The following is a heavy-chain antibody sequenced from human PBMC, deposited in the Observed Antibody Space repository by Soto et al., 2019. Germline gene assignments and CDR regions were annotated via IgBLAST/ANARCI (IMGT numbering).Heavy chain of an antibody. V-gene: IGHV1-69*01. D-gene: IGHD2-8*01. Sequence: QVQLVQSGAEVKKPGSSVKVSCKASGGTFSSYAISWVRQAPGQGLEWMGGIIPIFGTANYAQKFQGRVTITADEYTSTAYMERISLRSEDTAVYYCASAPNCANGVCYKSDYGMDVWGQGTTVTVSS. CDR1: GGTFSSYA. CDR3: ASAPNCANGVCYKSDYGMDV. J-gene: IGHJ6*01. CDR2: IIPIFGTA.